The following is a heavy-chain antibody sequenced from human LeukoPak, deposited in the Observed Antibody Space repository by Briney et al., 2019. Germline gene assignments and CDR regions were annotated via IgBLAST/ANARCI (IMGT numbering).Heavy chain of an antibody. J-gene: IGHJ4*02. CDR2: IYYSGST. CDR1: GGSISSGGYY. V-gene: IGHV4-31*03. Sequence: SETLSLTCTVSGGSISSGGYYWSWICQHPGKGLEWIGYIYYSGSTYYNPSLKSRVTISVDTSKNQFSLKLSSVTAADTAVYYCARVDFGSKRHYYFDYWGQGTLVTVSS. D-gene: IGHD5/OR15-5a*01. CDR3: ARVDFGSKRHYYFDY.